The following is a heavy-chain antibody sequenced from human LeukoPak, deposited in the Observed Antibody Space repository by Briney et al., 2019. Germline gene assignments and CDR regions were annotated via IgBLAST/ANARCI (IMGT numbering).Heavy chain of an antibody. J-gene: IGHJ4*02. CDR3: VKDLGRYRNNCFDY. D-gene: IGHD1-26*01. Sequence: GGSLRLSCAASGFTFSSYGMHWVRQAPGKGLEWVAIIWYDGSNKYYADSVKGRFTISRDDSKNTLYLQMNSLRAEDTAVYYCVKDLGRYRNNCFDYWGQGTLVTVSS. V-gene: IGHV3-33*06. CDR2: IWYDGSNK. CDR1: GFTFSSYG.